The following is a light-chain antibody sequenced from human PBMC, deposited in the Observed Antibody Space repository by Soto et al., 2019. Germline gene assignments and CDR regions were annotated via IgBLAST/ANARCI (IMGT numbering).Light chain of an antibody. V-gene: IGLV1-47*01. Sequence: QSVLTQPPSASGTPGQRVIISCSGSSSNIGTNYVYWYQQLPGTAHKFLIYRNNQRPSGVPDRFSASKSGTSASLAISGLRSEDEADYYCAAWDDSLSGLVFGTGTKVTVL. CDR2: RNN. J-gene: IGLJ1*01. CDR1: SSNIGTNY. CDR3: AAWDDSLSGLV.